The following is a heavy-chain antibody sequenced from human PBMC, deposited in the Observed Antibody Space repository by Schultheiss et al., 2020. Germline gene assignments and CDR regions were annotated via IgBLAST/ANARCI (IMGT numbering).Heavy chain of an antibody. CDR2: IYYSGST. J-gene: IGHJ4*02. CDR3: AGFYSSGGDY. CDR1: GGSISSSSYY. V-gene: IGHV4-39*07. D-gene: IGHD6-19*01. Sequence: SETLSLTCTVSGGSISSSSYYWGWIRQPPGKGLEWIGSIYYSGSTNYNPSLKSRVTISVDTSKNQFSLKLSSVTAADTAVYYCAGFYSSGGDYWGQGTLVTVSS.